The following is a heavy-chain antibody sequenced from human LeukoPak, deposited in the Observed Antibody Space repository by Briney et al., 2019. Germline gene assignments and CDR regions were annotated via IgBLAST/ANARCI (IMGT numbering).Heavy chain of an antibody. Sequence: SQTLSLTCTVSGGSISSGDYYWSWIRQPPGKGLEWIGEINHSGSTDYNPSLKSRVTISVDTSKNQFSLKLSSVTAADTAVYYCAGPVGGARGTNWFDPWGQGTLVTVSS. D-gene: IGHD3-16*01. CDR3: AGPVGGARGTNWFDP. CDR1: GGSISSGDYY. CDR2: INHSGST. J-gene: IGHJ5*02. V-gene: IGHV4-30-4*08.